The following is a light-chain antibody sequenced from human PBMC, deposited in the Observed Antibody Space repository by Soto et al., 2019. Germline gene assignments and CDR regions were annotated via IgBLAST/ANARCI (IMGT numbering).Light chain of an antibody. CDR1: QGISSY. CDR2: AAS. J-gene: IGKJ5*01. V-gene: IGKV1-8*01. CDR3: QQYYSYPIT. Sequence: AIRMTQSPSSLSASTGDRVTITCRASQGISSYLAWYQQKPGKAPKLLIYAASTLQSGVPSRFSGSGSGTDFTLTISCLQSEYFATYYCQQYYSYPITFGQGTRLEIK.